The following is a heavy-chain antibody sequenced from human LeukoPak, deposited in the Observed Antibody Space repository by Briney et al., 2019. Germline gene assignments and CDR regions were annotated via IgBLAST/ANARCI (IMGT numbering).Heavy chain of an antibody. D-gene: IGHD2-15*01. CDR1: GGSISSSSYY. CDR2: IYYSGST. CDR3: ARDIRSVATHHDFDY. J-gene: IGHJ4*02. Sequence: PSETLSLTCTVSGGSISSSSYYWGCIRKPPGKGLECMGRIYYSGSTYYNPCLKSRVTISVDTSKNQFSLKLSSVTAADTAVYYCARDIRSVATHHDFDYWGQGTLVTVSS. V-gene: IGHV4-39*07.